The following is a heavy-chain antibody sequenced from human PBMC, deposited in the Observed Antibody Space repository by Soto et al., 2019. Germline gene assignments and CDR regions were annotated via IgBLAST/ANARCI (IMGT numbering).Heavy chain of an antibody. CDR1: GFTFSSYA. D-gene: IGHD1-26*01. Sequence: PGGSLRLSCAASGFTFSSYAMSWVRQAPGKGLEWVSAISGSGGSTYYADSVKGRFTISRDNSKNTLYLQMNSLRAEDTAVYYCAKDRGIGRGSSGSYYGYYFDYWGQGTLVTVSS. J-gene: IGHJ4*02. V-gene: IGHV3-23*01. CDR3: AKDRGIGRGSSGSYYGYYFDY. CDR2: ISGSGGST.